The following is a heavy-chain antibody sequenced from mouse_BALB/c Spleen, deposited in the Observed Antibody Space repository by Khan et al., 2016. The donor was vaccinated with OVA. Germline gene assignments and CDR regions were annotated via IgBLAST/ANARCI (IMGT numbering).Heavy chain of an antibody. J-gene: IGHJ3*01. CDR3: AREGYPAWFAY. V-gene: IGHV2-6-7*01. CDR1: GFSLTGYG. CDR2: IWGDGST. Sequence: QVQLKQSGPGLVAPSQSLSITCTVSGFSLTGYGVNWVRQPPGKGLEWLGMIWGDGSTDYNSAIKSRLSISKDNSKSQVFLKMNSLHTDDTARYYCAREGYPAWFAYWVQGTLVTVSA. D-gene: IGHD2-2*01.